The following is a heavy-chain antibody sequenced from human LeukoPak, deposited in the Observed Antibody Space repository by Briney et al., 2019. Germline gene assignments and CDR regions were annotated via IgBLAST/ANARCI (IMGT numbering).Heavy chain of an antibody. CDR2: ISQDGSEK. CDR1: GFTFSSRW. V-gene: IGHV3-7*01. Sequence: PGGSLRLSCAASGFTFSSRWMTWVRQAPGKGLEWVANISQDGSEKYFVDSVKGRFTISRDNAKNSLYLQMNSLRAEDTAVYYCARDLYRIVVVPHYFDSWGQGTLVTVSS. J-gene: IGHJ4*02. D-gene: IGHD3-22*01. CDR3: ARDLYRIVVVPHYFDS.